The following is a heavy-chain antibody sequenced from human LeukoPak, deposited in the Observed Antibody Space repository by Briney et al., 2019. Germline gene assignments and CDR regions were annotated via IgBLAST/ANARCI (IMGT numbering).Heavy chain of an antibody. Sequence: GASVKVSCKASGYTFTSYAMHWVRQAPGQRLEWMGWINAGNGNAKYSQKFQGRVTITRDTSASTAYMELSSLRSEDTAVYYCARGGVVPGVRDGFDIWGQGTMVPVS. CDR1: GYTFTSYA. J-gene: IGHJ3*02. CDR2: INAGNGNA. D-gene: IGHD2-2*01. CDR3: ARGGVVPGVRDGFDI. V-gene: IGHV1-3*01.